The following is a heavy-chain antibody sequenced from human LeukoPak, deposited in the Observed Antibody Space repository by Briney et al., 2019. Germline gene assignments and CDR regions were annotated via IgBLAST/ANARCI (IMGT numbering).Heavy chain of an antibody. CDR1: GYTFMSYG. J-gene: IGHJ4*02. V-gene: IGHV1-2*02. CDR3: ARVGVEGASCYDY. CDR2: INPNSGVT. D-gene: IGHD2-2*01. Sequence: ASVKVSCKASGYTFMSYGISWVRQAPGQGLEWMGWINPNSGVTNYAQKFQGRVTMTRDTSISTAYMELSSLRSDDTAVYYCARVGVEGASCYDYWGQGTLVTVSS.